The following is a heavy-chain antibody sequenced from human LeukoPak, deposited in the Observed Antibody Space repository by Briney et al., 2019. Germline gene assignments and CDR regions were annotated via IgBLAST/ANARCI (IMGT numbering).Heavy chain of an antibody. V-gene: IGHV4-39*01. CDR3: ARRDDSSGYHKIFDY. CDR2: IYYGENT. Sequence: SETLSLTCTVSGGSISSYYWGWIRQPPGKGLEWIGNIYYGENTYYNPSLKSRVTISIDTSNNQFYLKLSSLTAADTAVYYCARRDDSSGYHKIFDYWGQGTLVTASS. J-gene: IGHJ4*02. D-gene: IGHD3-22*01. CDR1: GGSISSYY.